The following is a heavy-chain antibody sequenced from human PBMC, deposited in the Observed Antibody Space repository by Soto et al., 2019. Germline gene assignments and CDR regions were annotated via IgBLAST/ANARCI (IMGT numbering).Heavy chain of an antibody. CDR2: IKEDGSEK. J-gene: IGHJ4*02. D-gene: IGHD1-26*01. CDR1: GFNFSTYW. Sequence: EVQLVESGGGLVQPGGSLRLSCAASGFNFSTYWMTWVRQAPGKGLEWVANIKEDGSEKYYVDSVKGRFAISRDNAKNSVYLQMNSLRAEDTAVYYCARDIDWYSNSSGFDNWGQGTLVTVSS. V-gene: IGHV3-7*03. CDR3: ARDIDWYSNSSGFDN.